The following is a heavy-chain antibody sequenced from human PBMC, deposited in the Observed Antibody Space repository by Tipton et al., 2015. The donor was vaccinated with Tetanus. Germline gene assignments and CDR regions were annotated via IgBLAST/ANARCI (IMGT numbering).Heavy chain of an antibody. J-gene: IGHJ4*02. D-gene: IGHD3/OR15-3a*01. V-gene: IGHV4-34*01. Sequence: TLSLTCAVYAGSFSGYYWTWIRQSPGEGLEWIGEINHSGSTNYNPSLKSRVTMSVDTSRDQFSLKLKSVTAADTAVYYCARGRTLNEFWTDSGYYFDHWGQGTLVTVSS. CDR3: ARGRTLNEFWTDSGYYFDH. CDR1: AGSFSGYY. CDR2: INHSGST.